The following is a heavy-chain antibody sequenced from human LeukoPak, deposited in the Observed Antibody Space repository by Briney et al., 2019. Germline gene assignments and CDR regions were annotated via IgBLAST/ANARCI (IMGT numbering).Heavy chain of an antibody. Sequence: PSQTLSLTCTVSGGSISSGDYYWSWIRQPPRKGLEWIVYIYYSGSTYYNPSLKSRVTISVDMSKNQFSLKLSSVTAADTAVYYCASNCGGVCFSDYWGQGTLVTVSS. V-gene: IGHV4-30-4*01. CDR1: GGSISSGDYY. CDR3: ASNCGGVCFSDY. CDR2: IYYSGST. J-gene: IGHJ4*02. D-gene: IGHD2-21*02.